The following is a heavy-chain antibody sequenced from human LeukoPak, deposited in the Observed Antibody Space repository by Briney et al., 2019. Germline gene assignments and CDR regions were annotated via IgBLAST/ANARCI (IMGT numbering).Heavy chain of an antibody. J-gene: IGHJ4*02. D-gene: IGHD1-26*01. CDR1: GFTFSSYS. CDR3: ARDRGGSYSAIDY. V-gene: IGHV3-48*04. Sequence: GGSLRLSCAASGFTFSSYSMNWVRQAPGKGLEWISFISSSSSTIYYADSVKGRFTISRDNAKNSLYLQMNSLRAEDTAVYYCARDRGGSYSAIDYWGQGTLVTVSS. CDR2: ISSSSSTI.